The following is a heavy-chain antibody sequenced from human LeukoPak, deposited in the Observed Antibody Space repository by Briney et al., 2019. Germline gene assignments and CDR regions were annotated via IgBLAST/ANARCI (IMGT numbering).Heavy chain of an antibody. Sequence: GGSLRLSCAASGFTFRTYNMNWVRQAPGKAMEWVSSITSSGTYIFYADSVEGRFTISRDNAKNSLYLQMNSLRAEDTAVYYCAELGITMIGGVWGKGTTVTISS. V-gene: IGHV3-21*01. J-gene: IGHJ6*04. CDR1: GFTFRTYN. D-gene: IGHD3-10*02. CDR2: ITSSGTYI. CDR3: AELGITMIGGV.